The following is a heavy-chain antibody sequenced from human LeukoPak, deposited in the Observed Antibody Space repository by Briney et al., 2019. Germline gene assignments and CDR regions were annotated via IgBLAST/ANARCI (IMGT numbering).Heavy chain of an antibody. CDR1: GGSISSGDYY. CDR2: IYYSGST. J-gene: IGHJ5*02. CDR3: AGTRTTGTTFSFDP. D-gene: IGHD4-17*01. Sequence: SETLSLTCTVSGGSISSGDYYWSWIRQPPGKGLEWIGYIYYSGSTYYNPSLKSRVTISVDTSKNQFSLKLSSVTAADTAVCYCAGTRTTGTTFSFDPWGQGTLVTVSS. V-gene: IGHV4-30-4*08.